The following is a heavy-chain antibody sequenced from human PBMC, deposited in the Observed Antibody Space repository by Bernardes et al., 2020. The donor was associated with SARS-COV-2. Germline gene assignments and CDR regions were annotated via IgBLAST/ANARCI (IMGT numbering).Heavy chain of an antibody. V-gene: IGHV1-69*08. D-gene: IGHD3-16*02. CDR2: IIPLVDSG. J-gene: IGHJ6*02. Sequence: SVKVSCKASGGSFIDYTINWVRQAPGQGLEWMGRIIPLVDSGDYAQKFQDRVTISADKSTNTGYLELSSLRSEDTAVYYCARGEISLLGYFYYGLDVWGQGTTVTVSS. CDR3: ARGEISLLGYFYYGLDV. CDR1: GGSFIDYT.